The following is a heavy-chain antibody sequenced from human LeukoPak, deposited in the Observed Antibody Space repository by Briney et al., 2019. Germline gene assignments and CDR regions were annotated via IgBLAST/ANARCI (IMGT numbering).Heavy chain of an antibody. D-gene: IGHD3-3*01. Sequence: GGSLRLSCAASGFIFDDFGMSWVRQAPGKGLEWVSGITGSSGSTYYADSVKGRFTISRDNSENTLYLQMNSLRAEDTAIYYCARDERLLSFLKWGQGTLVTVSS. J-gene: IGHJ4*02. CDR2: ITGSSGST. CDR3: ARDERLLSFLK. CDR1: GFIFDDFG. V-gene: IGHV3-23*01.